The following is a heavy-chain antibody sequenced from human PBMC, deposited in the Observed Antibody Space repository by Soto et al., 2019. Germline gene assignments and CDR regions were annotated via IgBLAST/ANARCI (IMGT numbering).Heavy chain of an antibody. J-gene: IGHJ5*02. CDR1: GGSISSSSYY. CDR2: IYYSGST. CDR3: ARLQNYYGSGSISYWFDP. V-gene: IGHV4-39*07. Sequence: PSETLSLTCTVSGGSISSSSYYWGWIRQPPGKGLEWIGSIYYSGSTYYNPSLKSRVTISVDTSKNQFSLRLSSVTAADTAVYFCARLQNYYGSGSISYWFDPWGQGTLVTVSS. D-gene: IGHD3-10*01.